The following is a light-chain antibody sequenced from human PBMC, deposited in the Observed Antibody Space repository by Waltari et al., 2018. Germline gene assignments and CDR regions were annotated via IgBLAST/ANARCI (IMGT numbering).Light chain of an antibody. CDR2: DVS. CDR1: ASDIGAYNY. V-gene: IGLV2-14*03. CDR3: SSYTRSTTVI. Sequence: QSALTQPASVSGSPGQSITISCTGTASDIGAYNYVPWYQQHPGKAPKLLLYDVSDRPSGISDHFSGSKSGNTASLTISGLQAEDAADYYCSSYTRSTTVIFGGGTKLTVL. J-gene: IGLJ2*01.